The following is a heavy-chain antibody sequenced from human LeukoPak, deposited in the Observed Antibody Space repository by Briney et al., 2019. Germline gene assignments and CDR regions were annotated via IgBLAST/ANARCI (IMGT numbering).Heavy chain of an antibody. CDR3: ARVPTPRRRGPPDY. J-gene: IGHJ4*02. D-gene: IGHD3-10*01. CDR2: ISAYNGNT. Sequence: GASVKVSCKASGYTFTSYGISWVRQAPGQGLEWMGWISAYNGNTNYAQKLQGRVTMTTDASTSTAYMELRSLRSDDTAVYYCARVPTPRRRGPPDYWGQGTLVTVSS. V-gene: IGHV1-18*01. CDR1: GYTFTSYG.